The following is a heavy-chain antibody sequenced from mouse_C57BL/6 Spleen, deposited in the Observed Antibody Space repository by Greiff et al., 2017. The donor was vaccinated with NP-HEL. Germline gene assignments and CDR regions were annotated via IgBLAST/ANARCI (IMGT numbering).Heavy chain of an antibody. CDR1: GYTFTDYY. J-gene: IGHJ3*01. Sequence: VQLQQSGPELVKPGASVKISCKASGYTFTDYYMNWVKQSHGKSLEWIGDINPNNGGTSYNQKFKGKATLTVDKSSSTAYMELRSLTSEDSAVYYCARKDLFAYWGQGTLVTVSA. V-gene: IGHV1-26*01. CDR3: ARKDLFAY. CDR2: INPNNGGT.